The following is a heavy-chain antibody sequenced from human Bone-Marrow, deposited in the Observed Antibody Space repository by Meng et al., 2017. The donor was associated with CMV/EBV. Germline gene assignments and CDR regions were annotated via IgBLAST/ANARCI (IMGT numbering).Heavy chain of an antibody. V-gene: IGHV3-48*04. CDR3: ARDQDHYYERSGYYDY. Sequence: GESLKISCAASGFTFSSYSMNWVRQAPGKGLEWVSYISSSSSTIYYADSVKGRFTISRDNAKNSLYLQMNSLRAEDTAVYYGARDQDHYYERSGYYDYWGQGTLVTVSS. J-gene: IGHJ4*02. CDR1: GFTFSSYS. CDR2: ISSSSSTI. D-gene: IGHD3-22*01.